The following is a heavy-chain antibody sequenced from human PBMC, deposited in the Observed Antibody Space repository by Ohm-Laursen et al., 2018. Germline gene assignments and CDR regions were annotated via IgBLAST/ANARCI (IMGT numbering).Heavy chain of an antibody. Sequence: SLRLSCTAPGFTFNTYAMHWVRQAPGKGLEWVSAISAGGGNTYYADSVKGRFTISRDNSKNTLYLQMNSLRAEDTAVYYCAKRDVSNYHCFDSWGQGTLVTVSS. CDR1: GFTFNTYA. CDR2: ISAGGGNT. CDR3: AKRDVSNYHCFDS. V-gene: IGHV3-23*01. D-gene: IGHD4-11*01. J-gene: IGHJ4*02.